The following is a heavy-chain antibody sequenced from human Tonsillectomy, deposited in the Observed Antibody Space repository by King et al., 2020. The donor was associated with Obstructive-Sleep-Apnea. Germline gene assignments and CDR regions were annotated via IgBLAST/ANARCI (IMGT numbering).Heavy chain of an antibody. D-gene: IGHD3-16*01. V-gene: IGHV4-38-2*02. J-gene: IGHJ4*02. Sequence: QLQESGPGLVKSSETLSLSCTVSGYSISSGYFWGWIRQPPGKGLGWIGSIYHIGSTFFNPSLKSRVTISVDTSKNQFSLRLSSVTAADTAVYFCAREFGGAPTGWLRFWGQGTPVTVSS. CDR1: GYSISSGYF. CDR3: AREFGGAPTGWLRF. CDR2: IYHIGST.